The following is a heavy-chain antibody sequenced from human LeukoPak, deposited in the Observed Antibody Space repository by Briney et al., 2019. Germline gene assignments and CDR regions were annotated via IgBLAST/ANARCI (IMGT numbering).Heavy chain of an antibody. CDR2: ISETGDKT. J-gene: IGHJ4*02. CDR1: GFSFSSYA. Sequence: GGSLRLSCAASGFSFSSYAMSWVRQAPGKGLEWVSIISETGDKTYYADSVEGRFTISRDNSKNTLYLQLNSLRAEDTAAFYCAKGVCGSIACHLDYWGQGTLATVSS. V-gene: IGHV3-23*01. D-gene: IGHD2-2*01. CDR3: AKGVCGSIACHLDY.